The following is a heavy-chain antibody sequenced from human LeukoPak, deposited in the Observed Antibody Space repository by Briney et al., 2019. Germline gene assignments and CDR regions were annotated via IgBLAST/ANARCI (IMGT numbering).Heavy chain of an antibody. CDR2: ISYDGSNK. V-gene: IGHV3-30-3*01. D-gene: IGHD6-19*01. CDR1: GFTFSSYA. J-gene: IGHJ4*02. CDR3: ARAKQQWLTSSYYFDY. Sequence: TGGSLRLSCAASGFTFSSYATHWVRQAPGKGLEWVAVISYDGSNKYYADSVKGRFTISRDNSKNTLYLQMNSLRAEDTAVYYCARAKQQWLTSSYYFDYWGQGTLVTVSS.